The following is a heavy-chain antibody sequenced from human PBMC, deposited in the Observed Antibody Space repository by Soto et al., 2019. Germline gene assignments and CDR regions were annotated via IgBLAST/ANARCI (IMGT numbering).Heavy chain of an antibody. V-gene: IGHV3-74*01. CDR2: INSDGSST. J-gene: IGHJ4*02. D-gene: IGHD6-13*01. Sequence: EVQLVESGGGLVQPGGSLRLSCAASGFTFSSYWMHWVRQAPGKGLVWVSRINSDGSSTSYADSVKGRFTISRDNAKNTLYLQMNSLRAEDTAVYYCARDPTYSSSWYSQFDYRGQGTLVTVSS. CDR1: GFTFSSYW. CDR3: ARDPTYSSSWYSQFDY.